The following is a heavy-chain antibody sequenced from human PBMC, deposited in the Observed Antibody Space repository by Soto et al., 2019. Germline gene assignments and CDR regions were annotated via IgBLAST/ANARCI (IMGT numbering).Heavy chain of an antibody. CDR2: ISGSGGST. CDR1: GFTFSSYA. D-gene: IGHD2-15*01. V-gene: IGHV3-23*01. J-gene: IGHJ4*02. CDR3: AKESGGRLVVVAAISHATLFDY. Sequence: GGSLRLSCAASGFTFSSYAMSWVRQAPGKGLEWVSAISGSGGSTYYADSVKGRFTISRDNSKNTLYLQMNSLRAEDTAVYYCAKESGGRLVVVAAISHATLFDYWGQGTLVTVSS.